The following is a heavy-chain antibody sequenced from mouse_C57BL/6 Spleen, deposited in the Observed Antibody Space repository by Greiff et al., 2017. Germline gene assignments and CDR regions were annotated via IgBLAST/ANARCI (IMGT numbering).Heavy chain of an antibody. CDR1: GFTFSDYY. V-gene: IGHV5-16*01. J-gene: IGHJ1*03. CDR3: ARPGSSYWYFDV. CDR2: INYDGSST. Sequence: EVQRVESEGGLVQPGSSMKLSCTASGFTFSDYYMAWVRQVPEKGLEWVANINYDGSSTYYLDSLKSRFIISRDNAKNILYLQMSSLKSEDTATYYCARPGSSYWYFDVWGTGTTVTVSS. D-gene: IGHD1-1*01.